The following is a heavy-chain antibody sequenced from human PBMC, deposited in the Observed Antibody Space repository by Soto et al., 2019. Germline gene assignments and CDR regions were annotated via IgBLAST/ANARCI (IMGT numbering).Heavy chain of an antibody. CDR3: ANVGATKWFDP. CDR1: GGSFSGYY. CDR2: INHSGST. V-gene: IGHV4-34*01. J-gene: IGHJ5*02. Sequence: TLSLTCAVYGGSFSGYYWSWIRQPPGKGLEWIGEINHSGSTNYNPSLKSRVTISVDTSKNQFSLRLSSVTAADTAVYHCANVGATKWFDPWGQGTLVTVSS. D-gene: IGHD1-26*01.